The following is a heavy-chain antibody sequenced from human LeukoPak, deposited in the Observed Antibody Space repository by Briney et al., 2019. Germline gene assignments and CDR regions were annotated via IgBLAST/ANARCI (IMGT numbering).Heavy chain of an antibody. CDR1: GYTFTSYG. J-gene: IGHJ4*02. CDR2: ISAYNGNT. V-gene: IGHV1-18*01. D-gene: IGHD2-2*01. Sequence: ASVKVSCKASGYTFTSYGISWVRQAPEQGLEWRGWISAYNGNTNYAQNLQGRVTMTTDTSTSTAYMELRSLRSDDTAVYYCAREFVVVPAAANDYWGQGTLVTVSS. CDR3: AREFVVVPAAANDY.